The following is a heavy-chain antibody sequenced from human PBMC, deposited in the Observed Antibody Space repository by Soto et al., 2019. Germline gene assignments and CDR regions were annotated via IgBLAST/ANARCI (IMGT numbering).Heavy chain of an antibody. CDR2: ISYDGSNK. J-gene: IGHJ4*02. V-gene: IGHV3-30*18. Sequence: GGSLRLSCAASGFTFSSYGMHWVRQAPGKGLEWVAVISYDGSNKYYADSVKGRFTISRDNSKNTLYLQMNSLRAEDTAVYYCAKDEGAGCGGGSCYGTSYFDYWGQGTLVTVSS. D-gene: IGHD2-15*01. CDR1: GFTFSSYG. CDR3: AKDEGAGCGGGSCYGTSYFDY.